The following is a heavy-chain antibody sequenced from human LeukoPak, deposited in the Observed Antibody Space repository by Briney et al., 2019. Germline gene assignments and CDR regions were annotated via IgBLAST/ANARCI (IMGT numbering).Heavy chain of an antibody. V-gene: IGHV3-30*02. Sequence: PGGSLRLSCAASGFTFSSYGMHWVRQAPGKGLEWVAFIRYDGSNKYYADSVKGRFTISRDNSKNTLYLQMNSLRPEDTAVYYCAKDSDWAIDYWGQGAWPPSRQ. D-gene: IGHD2-21*02. CDR1: GFTFSSYG. CDR3: AKDSDWAIDY. J-gene: IGHJ4*02. CDR2: IRYDGSNK.